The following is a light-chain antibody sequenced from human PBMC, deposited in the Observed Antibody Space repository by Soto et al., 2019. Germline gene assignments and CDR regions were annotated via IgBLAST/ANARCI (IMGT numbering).Light chain of an antibody. CDR1: QSVSSN. CDR3: QQYNDWPRT. V-gene: IGKV3-15*01. CDR2: GAS. Sequence: DIVMTQSPATLSVSPGERATLSCRASQSVSSNLAWYQQKRGQVPRLLMYGASTRATGIPVRFSGSGSGTEFTLIISSLQSEDFAVYYCQQYNDWPRTFGQGTKVEIK. J-gene: IGKJ1*01.